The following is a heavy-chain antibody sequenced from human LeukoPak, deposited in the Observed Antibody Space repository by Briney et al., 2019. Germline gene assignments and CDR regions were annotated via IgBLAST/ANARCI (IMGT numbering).Heavy chain of an antibody. CDR1: GFTFSDFW. CDR2: INSGGTVT. D-gene: IGHD3-10*01. V-gene: IGHV3-74*01. Sequence: GGSLRLSCAASGFTFSDFWMHWVRQAPGKGLVWVSRINSGGTVTNYADSVKGRLTISRDNAKNTLYLQMNSLRAEDTAVYYCARDRRYGSGSYSHWFDPWGQGTLVTVSS. J-gene: IGHJ5*02. CDR3: ARDRRYGSGSYSHWFDP.